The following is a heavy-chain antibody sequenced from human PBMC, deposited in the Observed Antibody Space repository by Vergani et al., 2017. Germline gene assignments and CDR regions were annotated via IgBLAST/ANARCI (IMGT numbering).Heavy chain of an antibody. CDR3: ARAAQRSPDAFDI. D-gene: IGHD5-24*01. Sequence: QITLRESGPTLVKPTQTLTLTCTFSGFSLTTGGEGVGWIRQPPGRALEWLAFVYWNDDERYSPSLKSRVTITKDTSKNEVILTMTNMDPVDTATYYCARAAQRSPDAFDIWGQGTMVTVSS. J-gene: IGHJ3*02. CDR1: GFSLTTGGEG. V-gene: IGHV2-5*01. CDR2: VYWNDDE.